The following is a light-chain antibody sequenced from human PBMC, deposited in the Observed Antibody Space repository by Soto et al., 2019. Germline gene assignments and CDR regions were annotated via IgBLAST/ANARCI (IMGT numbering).Light chain of an antibody. CDR3: QQHDNWPRT. V-gene: IGKV3-15*01. Sequence: EIVMTQSPATLPVSPGERATLSCWASQSVSSNLAWYQQKSGQAPRLLMYGASTRASGIPARFSGSGSGTEFTLTISSLQSEDFAVYYCQQHDNWPRTLGQGTKVDIK. CDR2: GAS. CDR1: QSVSSN. J-gene: IGKJ1*01.